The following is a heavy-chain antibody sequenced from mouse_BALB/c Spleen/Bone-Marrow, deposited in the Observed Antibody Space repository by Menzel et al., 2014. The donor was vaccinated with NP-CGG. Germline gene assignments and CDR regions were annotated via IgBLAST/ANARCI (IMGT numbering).Heavy chain of an antibody. D-gene: IGHD2-4*01. Sequence: EVKLMESGGGLVQPGGSLKLSCAASGFTFSTYGMSWIRQTRDKRLELVATINSNGGRTYYPDSMKGRFTISSDNAKNTLYLQMSSLKSEDTAMYYCARGWIHYDPPLSLFDYWGQGTTLTVSS. J-gene: IGHJ2*01. CDR1: GFTFSTYG. CDR3: ARGWIHYDPPLSLFDY. V-gene: IGHV5-6-3*01. CDR2: INSNGGRT.